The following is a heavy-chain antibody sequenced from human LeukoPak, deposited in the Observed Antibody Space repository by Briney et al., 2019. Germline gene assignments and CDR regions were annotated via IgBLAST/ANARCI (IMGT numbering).Heavy chain of an antibody. Sequence: ASVKVSCKASGYTFTSYGISWVRQAPGQGLEWMGWISAYNGNTNYAQKLQGRVTMTTDTSTSTAYMELRSLRSDDTAVYYCARAVYSSSWYSSAEYFQHWGQGTLVTVSS. J-gene: IGHJ1*01. D-gene: IGHD6-13*01. CDR2: ISAYNGNT. CDR3: ARAVYSSSWYSSAEYFQH. V-gene: IGHV1-18*01. CDR1: GYTFTSYG.